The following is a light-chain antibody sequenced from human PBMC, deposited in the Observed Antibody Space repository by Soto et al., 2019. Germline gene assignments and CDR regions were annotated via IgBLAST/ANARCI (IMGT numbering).Light chain of an antibody. V-gene: IGKV1-5*01. CDR1: QTINNW. CDR3: QQYKSYSPLT. J-gene: IGKJ4*01. Sequence: DIQMTQSPSTLSASVGDRVTITCRASQTINNWLAWYQQKPGKAPKLLIYDASSLESGVPSRFSGSGSGTEFSLTISSLQPDDIATYYCQQYKSYSPLTFGGGNKVEIK. CDR2: DAS.